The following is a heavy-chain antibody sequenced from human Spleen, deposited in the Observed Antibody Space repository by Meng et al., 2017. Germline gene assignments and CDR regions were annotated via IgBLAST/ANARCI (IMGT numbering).Heavy chain of an antibody. CDR1: GDSVSSNSAA. J-gene: IGHJ6*02. D-gene: IGHD6-19*01. CDR3: ARDGQIAVAGTVDYYYYGMDV. V-gene: IGHV6-1*01. CDR2: TYYRSKWYN. Sequence: SQTRSLTGAISGDSVSSNSAAWNWIRQAPSRGLEWLGRTYYRSKWYNDYAVSVKSRITINPDTSKNQFSLQLNSVTPEDTAVYYCARDGQIAVAGTVDYYYYGMDVWGQGTTVTVSS.